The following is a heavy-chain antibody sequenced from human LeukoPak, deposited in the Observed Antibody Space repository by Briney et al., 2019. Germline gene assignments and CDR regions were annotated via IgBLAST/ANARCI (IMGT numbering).Heavy chain of an antibody. CDR3: ARDGGSGSYFDY. CDR2: ISHDGSNK. V-gene: IGHV3-30-3*01. D-gene: IGHD1-26*01. CDR1: GFTFSSYA. J-gene: IGHJ4*02. Sequence: PGRSLRLSCAASGFTFSSYAMHWVRQAPGKGLEWVAVISHDGSNKYYADSVKGRFTISRDNFKNTLYLQMNSLRAEDTAVYYCARDGGSGSYFDYWGQGTLVTVSS.